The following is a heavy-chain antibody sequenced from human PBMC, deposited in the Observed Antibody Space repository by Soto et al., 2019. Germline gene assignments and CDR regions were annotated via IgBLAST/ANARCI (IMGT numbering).Heavy chain of an antibody. Sequence: PGGSLRLSCAASGFTFSSYSMNWVRQAPGKGLEWVSSISSSSSYIYYADSVKGRFTISRDNAKNSLYLQMNSLRAEDTAVYYCARDFTYSSSWYGLEKPQIDAIDISGQGTMVTVSS. CDR2: ISSSSSYI. CDR3: ARDFTYSSSWYGLEKPQIDAIDI. D-gene: IGHD6-13*01. CDR1: GFTFSSYS. J-gene: IGHJ3*02. V-gene: IGHV3-21*01.